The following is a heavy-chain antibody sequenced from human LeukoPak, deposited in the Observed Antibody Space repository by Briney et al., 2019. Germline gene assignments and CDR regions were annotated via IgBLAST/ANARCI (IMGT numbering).Heavy chain of an antibody. J-gene: IGHJ5*02. CDR2: INPNSGTDDT. CDR3: ARGGVNNWFDP. D-gene: IGHD1-26*01. V-gene: IGHV1-2*02. Sequence: ASVKVSCKASGYTFTGYYIHWVRQAPGQGLEWMGCINPNSGTDDTNYAQKFQSRVTMTKDTSINTAYMELSRLRSDDTAVYYCARGGVNNWFDPWGQGTLVTVSS. CDR1: GYTFTGYY.